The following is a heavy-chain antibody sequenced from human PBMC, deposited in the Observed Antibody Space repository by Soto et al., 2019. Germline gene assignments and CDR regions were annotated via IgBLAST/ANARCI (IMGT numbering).Heavy chain of an antibody. Sequence: QVHLVQSGAEVKKPGSSVKVSCKTSGGTFSDLAFSWVRQAPRQGLEWVGGISPLFGTPNYAREFQGRVSVSQDESSNTVYMELRSLRSEDTAVYYCASERVAEMATGGYFDNWGQGTLVTVSS. CDR2: ISPLFGTP. D-gene: IGHD5-12*01. J-gene: IGHJ4*02. CDR1: GGTFSDLA. CDR3: ASERVAEMATGGYFDN. V-gene: IGHV1-69*01.